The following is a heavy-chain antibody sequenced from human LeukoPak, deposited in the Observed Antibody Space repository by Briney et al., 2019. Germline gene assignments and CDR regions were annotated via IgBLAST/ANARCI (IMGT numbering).Heavy chain of an antibody. D-gene: IGHD2-15*01. CDR3: AATCSGGRCYSGHS. V-gene: IGHV1-2*02. CDR1: GYTFTDYF. J-gene: IGHJ4*02. CDR2: INPNSGGT. Sequence: ASVKVSCKPSGYTFTDYFIYWVRQAPGQGLEWMGWINPNSGGTNYAQKFQGRVTMTRDTSINTAHMALSRLRSDDTAVYYCAATCSGGRCYSGHSWGRGTLVSVSS.